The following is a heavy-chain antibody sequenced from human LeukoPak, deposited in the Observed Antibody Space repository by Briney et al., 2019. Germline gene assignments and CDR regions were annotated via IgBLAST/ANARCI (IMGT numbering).Heavy chain of an antibody. CDR2: IYSGGST. J-gene: IGHJ4*02. Sequence: GGSLRLSCAASGFTVSSNYMSWVRQAPGKGLEWVSVIYSGGSTYYADSVKGRFTISRDNSKNTLYLQMNSLRAEDTAVYYCARADSSGFISLDYWGQGTLVTVSS. CDR1: GFTVSSNY. D-gene: IGHD3-22*01. V-gene: IGHV3-53*01. CDR3: ARADSSGFISLDY.